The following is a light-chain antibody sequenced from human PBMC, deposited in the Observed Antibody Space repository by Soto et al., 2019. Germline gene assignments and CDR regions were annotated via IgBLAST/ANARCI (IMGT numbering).Light chain of an antibody. J-gene: IGKJ5*01. Sequence: EIVLTQSPGTLSLSPGERATLSCRASQSVSGSYLAWYQQKPGQAPRLLIYSASSRATGIPDRFSGSGSGTDFTLTINRLEPEDFAAYFCQQYGSSPITFGQGTRLEIK. CDR2: SAS. CDR3: QQYGSSPIT. V-gene: IGKV3-20*01. CDR1: QSVSGSY.